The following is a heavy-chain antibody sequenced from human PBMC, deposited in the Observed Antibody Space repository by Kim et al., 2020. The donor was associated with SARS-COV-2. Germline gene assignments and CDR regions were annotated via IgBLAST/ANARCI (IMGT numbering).Heavy chain of an antibody. Sequence: YVKGRFTISRNNSKNTLHLQMNSLGAEDTAVYYCARDMGCSSTSCFAFDYWGQGTLVTVSS. J-gene: IGHJ4*02. V-gene: IGHV3-30*07. D-gene: IGHD2-2*01. CDR3: ARDMGCSSTSCFAFDY.